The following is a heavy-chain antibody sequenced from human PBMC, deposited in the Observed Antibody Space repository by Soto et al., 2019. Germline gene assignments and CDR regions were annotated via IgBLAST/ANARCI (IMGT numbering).Heavy chain of an antibody. J-gene: IGHJ6*03. V-gene: IGHV3-9*01. CDR3: AKDGASEYMDV. D-gene: IGHD1-26*01. Sequence: EVQLVESGGGLVQPGRSLRLSCAASGFTFDDYAMHWVRQAPGKGLEWVSGISWNSGSIGYADSVKGRFTISRDNAKNYPYLQMNSLGAEDTAFYYCAKDGASEYMDVWGKGTTVTVSS. CDR2: ISWNSGSI. CDR1: GFTFDDYA.